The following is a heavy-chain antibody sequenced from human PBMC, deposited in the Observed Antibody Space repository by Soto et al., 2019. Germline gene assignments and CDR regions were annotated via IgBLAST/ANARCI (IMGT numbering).Heavy chain of an antibody. Sequence: SETLSLTCTVSGGSISTSSYHWAWIRQPPGKGLEWIGSIYYSGSTYYNPSLKSRVTISVDTSKNQFSLKLTSVTAADTAVYYCARDYYDSSDYTTNWFDPWGQGTLVTVSS. J-gene: IGHJ5*02. CDR1: GGSISTSSYH. V-gene: IGHV4-39*01. CDR3: ARDYYDSSDYTTNWFDP. CDR2: IYYSGST. D-gene: IGHD3-22*01.